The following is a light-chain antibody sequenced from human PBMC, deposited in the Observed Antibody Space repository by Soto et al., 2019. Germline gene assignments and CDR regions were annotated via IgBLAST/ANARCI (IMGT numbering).Light chain of an antibody. CDR1: QNIRSF. CDR2: AVS. CDR3: QQTSSTPT. Sequence: DIQLTQSPSSLSASVGDRVTVTCRASQNIRSFVHWYQQKPGKAPKLLIYAVSSLQNGVSSRFSGSGSGTDFTLSISNLQPEDLGTYYCQQTSSTPTFGGGTKVEIK. J-gene: IGKJ4*01. V-gene: IGKV1-39*01.